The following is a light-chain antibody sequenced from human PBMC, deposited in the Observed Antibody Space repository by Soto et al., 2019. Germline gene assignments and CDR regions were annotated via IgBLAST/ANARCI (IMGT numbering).Light chain of an antibody. CDR3: QHDGGSFI. CDR1: QSINSKS. V-gene: IGKV3-20*01. J-gene: IGKJ3*01. Sequence: EIVLTQSPGTLSLSPGEGATVSCRVSQSINSKSLDWYQRKFGQDPRLLIYHTSTRATGTPDRFRGSGAGTDFTLSISGLEPDDFAVYYCQHDGGSFIFGPGTKVDFK. CDR2: HTS.